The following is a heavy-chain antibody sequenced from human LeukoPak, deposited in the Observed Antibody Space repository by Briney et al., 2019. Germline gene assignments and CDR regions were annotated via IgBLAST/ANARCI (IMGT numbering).Heavy chain of an antibody. Sequence: PSETLSLIYTVSGGSVSRGVYYWSWIRQPPGKGLEWIGYIYYSGSTYYNPSLKSRVTISVDSSKNQFFLKLSSVTAADNAVDYCSRGENYDIVTGYLFDYWGQGTLVTVSS. J-gene: IGHJ4*02. D-gene: IGHD3-9*01. CDR3: SRGENYDIVTGYLFDY. V-gene: IGHV4-30-4*01. CDR1: GGSVSRGVYY. CDR2: IYYSGST.